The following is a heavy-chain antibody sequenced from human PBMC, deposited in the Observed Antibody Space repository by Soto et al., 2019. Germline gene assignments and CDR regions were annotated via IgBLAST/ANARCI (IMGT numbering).Heavy chain of an antibody. CDR3: ATGIFGLLLPDGDY. J-gene: IGHJ4*02. CDR1: GYTLTELS. Sequence: GASVKVSCKVSGYTLTELSMHWVRQTPGKGLEWMGGFDPEDGETIYAQKFQGRVTMTEDTSTDTAYMELSSLRSEDTAVYYCATGIFGLLLPDGDYWGQGTLVTVSS. CDR2: FDPEDGET. V-gene: IGHV1-24*01. D-gene: IGHD3-22*01.